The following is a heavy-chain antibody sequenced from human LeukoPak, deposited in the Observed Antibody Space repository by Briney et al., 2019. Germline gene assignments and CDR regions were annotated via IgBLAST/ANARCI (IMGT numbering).Heavy chain of an antibody. D-gene: IGHD2-15*01. CDR1: GFTFSSYA. CDR3: ARAFCSGATCYSMDY. Sequence: GGSLRLSCAASGFTFSSYAMHWVRLAPGKGLEWVAVIPSDGSNKYYADSVKGRFTISRDNAKNTLYLQMNSLRAKDTAVYYCARAFCSGATCYSMDYWGQGTLVTVSS. V-gene: IGHV3-30*04. J-gene: IGHJ4*02. CDR2: IPSDGSNK.